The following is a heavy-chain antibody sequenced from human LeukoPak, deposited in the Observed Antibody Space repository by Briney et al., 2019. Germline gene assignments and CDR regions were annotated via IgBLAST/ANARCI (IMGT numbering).Heavy chain of an antibody. V-gene: IGHV4-34*01. CDR3: ARVYSSGWTRAGSKRHLDY. Sequence: PSETLSLTCAVYGGSFSGYYWSWIRQPPGKGLEWIGEINHSGSTNYNPSLKSRVTISVDTSKNQFSLKLSSVTAADTAVYYCARVYSSGWTRAGSKRHLDYWGQGTLVTVSS. CDR1: GGSFSGYY. D-gene: IGHD6-19*01. J-gene: IGHJ4*02. CDR2: INHSGST.